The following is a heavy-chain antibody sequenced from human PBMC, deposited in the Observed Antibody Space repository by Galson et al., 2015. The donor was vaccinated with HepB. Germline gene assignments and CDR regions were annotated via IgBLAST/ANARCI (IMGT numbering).Heavy chain of an antibody. CDR2: ITTAGST. V-gene: IGHV3-53*01. D-gene: IGHD3-22*01. CDR1: GFTVSSDY. CDR3: ATGRGFLLRY. Sequence: SLRLSCAASGFTVSSDYVHWVRQAPGKGLGWVSVITTAGSTYYADSVKGRFTLSRDSSKTTGSLQMNSLRADDTAVYYCATGRGFLLRYWGQGTLVTVSS. J-gene: IGHJ4*02.